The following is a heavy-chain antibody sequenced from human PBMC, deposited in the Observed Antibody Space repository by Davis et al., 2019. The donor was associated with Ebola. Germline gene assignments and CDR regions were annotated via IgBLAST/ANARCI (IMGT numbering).Heavy chain of an antibody. CDR1: GFTFSDYY. V-gene: IGHV3-7*01. Sequence: GESLKISCAASGFTFSDYYMSWVRQAPGKGLEWVANIKQDGSEKYYVDSVKGRFTISRDNAKNSLYLQMNSLRAEDTAVYYCARGVHGLSGWYDYWGQGTLVTVSS. D-gene: IGHD6-19*01. CDR3: ARGVHGLSGWYDY. J-gene: IGHJ4*02. CDR2: IKQDGSEK.